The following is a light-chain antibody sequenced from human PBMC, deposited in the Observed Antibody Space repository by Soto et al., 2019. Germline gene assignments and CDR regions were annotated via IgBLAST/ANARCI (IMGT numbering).Light chain of an antibody. J-gene: IGKJ1*01. V-gene: IGKV1-5*03. CDR3: QQYYNWPLT. Sequence: DIQMNQYPSTVSASVRESGAITCRANQSISAWLAWYQQKPGKAPRLLIYKASTLEIGVPSRFSGSGSGTEFTLTISSLQSEDFALFYCQQYYNWPLTFGQGTKVDIK. CDR2: KAS. CDR1: QSISAW.